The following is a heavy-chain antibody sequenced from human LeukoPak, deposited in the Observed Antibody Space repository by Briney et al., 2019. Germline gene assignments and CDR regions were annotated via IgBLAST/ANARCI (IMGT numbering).Heavy chain of an antibody. J-gene: IGHJ3*02. CDR2: INPSGGST. V-gene: IGHV1-46*01. D-gene: IGHD4-23*01. Sequence: ASVKVSCKASGYTFTSYYMHRVRQAPGQGLEWMGIINPSGGSTSYAQKFQGRVTMTRDMSTSTVYMELSSLRSEDTAVYYCARDPPYGGNSGAFDIWGQGTMVTVSS. CDR1: GYTFTSYY. CDR3: ARDPPYGGNSGAFDI.